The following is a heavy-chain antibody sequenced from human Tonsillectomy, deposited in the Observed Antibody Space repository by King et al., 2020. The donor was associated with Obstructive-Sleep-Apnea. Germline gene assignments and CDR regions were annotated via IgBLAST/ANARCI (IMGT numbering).Heavy chain of an antibody. Sequence: VQLVESGGGLVKPGGSLTVSCAASGFYFSDFYMGWIRQAPGKGLEWLSYISHTGTTTYYADSVKGRFTISRDNGKMYLQMNSLRAEDTAVFYCARSPPVTHPYFDYWGPGTLVTVSS. D-gene: IGHD4-17*01. CDR3: ARSPPVTHPYFDY. CDR1: GFYFSDFY. V-gene: IGHV3-11*01. CDR2: ISHTGTTT. J-gene: IGHJ4*02.